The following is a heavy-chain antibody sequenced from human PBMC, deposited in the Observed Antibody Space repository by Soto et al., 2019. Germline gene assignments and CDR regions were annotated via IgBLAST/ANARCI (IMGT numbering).Heavy chain of an antibody. J-gene: IGHJ6*02. Sequence: QVQLVQSGAEVKKPGSSVKVSCKASGGTFSSYAISWVRQAPGQGLEWMGGIIPIFGTANYAQKFQGRVTITADESTSTAYMELSSLRSEDTAVYYWASDCPGAKDYYYGMDVWGQGTTVTVSS. CDR2: IIPIFGTA. CDR1: GGTFSSYA. V-gene: IGHV1-69*01. D-gene: IGHD1-26*01. CDR3: ASDCPGAKDYYYGMDV.